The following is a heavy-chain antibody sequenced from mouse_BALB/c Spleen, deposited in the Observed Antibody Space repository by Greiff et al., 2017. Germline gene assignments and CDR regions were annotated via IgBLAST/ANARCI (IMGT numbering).Heavy chain of an antibody. Sequence: EVKLVESGGGLVKPGGSLKLSCAASGFTFSSYAMSWVRQTPEKRLEWVASISSGGSTYYPDSVKGRFTISRDNARNILYLQMSSLRSEDTAMYYCAREDYYGMYFDVWGAGTTVTVSS. CDR1: GFTFSSYA. J-gene: IGHJ1*01. D-gene: IGHD1-1*01. CDR3: AREDYYGMYFDV. CDR2: ISSGGST. V-gene: IGHV5-6-5*01.